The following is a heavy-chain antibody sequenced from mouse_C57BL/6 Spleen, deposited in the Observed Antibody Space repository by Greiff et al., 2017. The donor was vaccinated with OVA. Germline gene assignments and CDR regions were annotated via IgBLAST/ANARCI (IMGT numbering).Heavy chain of an antibody. CDR1: GFTFSSYA. D-gene: IGHD2-3*01. V-gene: IGHV5-9-1*02. CDR3: TRDRLYDGSNWYFDV. J-gene: IGHJ1*03. CDR2: ISSGGDYI. Sequence: EVNLVESGEGLVKPGGSLKLSCAASGFTFSSYAMSWVRQTPEKRLEWVASISSGGDYIYYADTVKGRFTISRDNARNTLYLQMSSLKSEDTAMYYCTRDRLYDGSNWYFDVWGTGTTVTVSS.